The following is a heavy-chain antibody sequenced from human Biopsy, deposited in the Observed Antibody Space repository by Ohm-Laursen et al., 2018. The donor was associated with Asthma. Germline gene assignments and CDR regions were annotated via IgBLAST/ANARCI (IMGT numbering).Heavy chain of an antibody. CDR1: RFTYE. D-gene: IGHD6-19*01. CDR2: ISYDGSSI. CDR3: AREGVAGTHIED. J-gene: IGHJ4*02. V-gene: IGHV3-30-3*01. Sequence: SLRLSCSASRFTYEMHWVRQAPGKGLGWVAVISYDGSSIYYADSVKGRFTISRDNSKNTLSLQMNSLTAEDTAVYYCAREGVAGTHIEDWGQGTLVTVSS.